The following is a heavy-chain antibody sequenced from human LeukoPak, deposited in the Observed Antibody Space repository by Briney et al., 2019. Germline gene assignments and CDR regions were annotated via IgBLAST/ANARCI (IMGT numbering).Heavy chain of an antibody. Sequence: SETLSLTCAVYGGSFSGYYWSWIRQPPGKGLEWIGEINHSGSTNYNPSLKSRVTISVDTSKNQSSLKLSSVTAADTAVYYCAREVITMVRGVITYYYYYYMDVWGKGTTVTVSS. D-gene: IGHD3-10*01. CDR2: INHSGST. V-gene: IGHV4-34*01. CDR3: AREVITMVRGVITYYYYYYMDV. J-gene: IGHJ6*03. CDR1: GGSFSGYY.